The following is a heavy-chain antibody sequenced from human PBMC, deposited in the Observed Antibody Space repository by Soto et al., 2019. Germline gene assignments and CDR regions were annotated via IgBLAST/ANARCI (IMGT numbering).Heavy chain of an antibody. D-gene: IGHD5-12*01. J-gene: IGHJ4*02. V-gene: IGHV1-18*04. CDR3: ARDQGGYGIFDD. Sequence: GPGVKKPEASVKVSCKTSGYTITSSGISWVRQAPGQGPEWMGWISGHNGVTNFARKFQDRVTLTIDSSTTTAYMEVRSLSFADTSIYYCARDQGGYGIFDDWGQGTLVTVSS. CDR2: ISGHNGVT. CDR1: GYTITSSG.